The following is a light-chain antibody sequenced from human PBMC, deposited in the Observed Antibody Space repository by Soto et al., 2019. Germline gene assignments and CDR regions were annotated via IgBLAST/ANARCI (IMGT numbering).Light chain of an antibody. V-gene: IGLV2-14*01. CDR1: SSDVGGYNY. Sequence: QSALTQPASVSESPGQSITISCTGTSSDVGGYNYVSWYQQHPGKAPKLMIYEVSNRPSGVSNPFSGSKSGNTASLTISGLQAEDADVYSCRSYKSSGTRGVGGGTKLTDL. CDR2: EVS. CDR3: RSYKSSGTRG. J-gene: IGLJ2*01.